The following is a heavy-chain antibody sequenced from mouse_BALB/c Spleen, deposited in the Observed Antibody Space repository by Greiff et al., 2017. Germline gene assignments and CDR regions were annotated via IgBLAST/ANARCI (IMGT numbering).Heavy chain of an antibody. V-gene: IGHV5-17*02. CDR3: ARSPDGYFDY. CDR1: GFTFSSFG. J-gene: IGHJ2*01. D-gene: IGHD2-3*01. CDR2: ISSGSSTI. Sequence: EVQRVESGGGLVQPGGSRKLSCAASGFTFSSFGMHWVRQAPEKGLEWVAYISSGSSTIYYADTVKGRFTISRDNPKNTLFLQMTSLRSEDTAMYYCARSPDGYFDYWGQGTTLTVSS.